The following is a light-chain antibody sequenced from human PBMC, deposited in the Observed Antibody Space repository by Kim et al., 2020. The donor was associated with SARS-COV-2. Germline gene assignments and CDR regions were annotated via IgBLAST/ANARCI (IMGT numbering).Light chain of an antibody. CDR1: QSVSSN. J-gene: IGKJ4*01. CDR3: QQYNNWPVT. CDR2: GAS. V-gene: IGKV3-15*01. Sequence: EIVMTQSPATLSVSPGERGTLSCRASQSVSSNLAWYQQKLGQAPRLLIYGASTRATGIPVRFNGSGSGTEFTLTISSLQSEDFAVYYCQQYNNWPVTFGGGTKLEI.